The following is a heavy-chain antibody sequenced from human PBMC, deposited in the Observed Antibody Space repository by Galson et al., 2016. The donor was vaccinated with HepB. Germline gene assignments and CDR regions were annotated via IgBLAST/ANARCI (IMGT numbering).Heavy chain of an antibody. J-gene: IGHJ4*02. V-gene: IGHV3-7*05. CDR2: IKQDGSEE. CDR3: ASSVRGSGSPPGGY. Sequence: SLRLSCAASGFTLSRSWMSWVRQAPGKGLEWVANIKQDGSEEYYVDSVKGRFTISRDNAKNSLYLQMNSLRAEDTAVYYCASSVRGSGSPPGGYWGQGTLVTVSS. CDR1: GFTLSRSW. D-gene: IGHD3-10*01.